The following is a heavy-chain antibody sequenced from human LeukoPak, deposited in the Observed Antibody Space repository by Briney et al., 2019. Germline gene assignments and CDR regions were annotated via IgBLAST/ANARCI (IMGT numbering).Heavy chain of an antibody. CDR2: ISTSGRT. Sequence: GGPLRLSGADSGFTFSSYAMSWVRQAPGKGLEWVSLISTSGRTHYADSVQGRFTISRDNSKNTLSLHMNSLRAEDTALYYCARDLDSSGYYHVVDSWGQGALVTVSS. J-gene: IGHJ4*02. CDR1: GFTFSSYA. CDR3: ARDLDSSGYYHVVDS. V-gene: IGHV3-23*01. D-gene: IGHD3-22*01.